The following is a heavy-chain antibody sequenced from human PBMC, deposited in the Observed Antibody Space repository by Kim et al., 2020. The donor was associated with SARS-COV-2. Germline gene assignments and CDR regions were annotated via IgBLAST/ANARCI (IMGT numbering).Heavy chain of an antibody. CDR3: VKVPNPSYSSSWYSA. CDR2: ISSNGGST. J-gene: IGHJ5*02. Sequence: GGSLRLSCSASGFTFSSYAMHWVRQAPGKGLEYVSAISSNGGSTYYADSVKGRFTISRDNSKNTLYLQMSSLRAEDTAVYYCVKVPNPSYSSSWYSAWGQGTLVTVSS. V-gene: IGHV3-64D*09. D-gene: IGHD6-13*01. CDR1: GFTFSSYA.